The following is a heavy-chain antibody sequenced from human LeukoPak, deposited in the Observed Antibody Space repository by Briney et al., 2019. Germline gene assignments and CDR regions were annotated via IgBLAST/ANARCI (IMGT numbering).Heavy chain of an antibody. CDR3: AMYYYDSSGYFYPNAFDI. V-gene: IGHV3-48*02. D-gene: IGHD3-22*01. CDR2: ISSSSRTI. Sequence: TGGSLRLSCAASGFTFSTYSMNWVRQAPGEGLEWISYISSSSRTIYYADSVKGRFTISSDNAKNSLYLQMNSLRDEDTAVYYCAMYYYDSSGYFYPNAFDIWGQGTMVTVSS. CDR1: GFTFSTYS. J-gene: IGHJ3*02.